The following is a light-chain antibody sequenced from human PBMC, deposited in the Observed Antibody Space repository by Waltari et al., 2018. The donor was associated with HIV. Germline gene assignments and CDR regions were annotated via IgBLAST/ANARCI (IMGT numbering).Light chain of an antibody. J-gene: IGLJ1*01. CDR1: NVESTS. CDR3: HVWESSSDEYV. V-gene: IGLV3-21*02. Sequence: SYVLTQPASVPVAPGQTANVTCGGDNVESTSVHWYQQRAGKAPILVLYDDTDRPSGIPERFSGSNFGNTATLTISRVEAGDEGDYYCHVWESSSDEYVFGTGTKVTV. CDR2: DDT.